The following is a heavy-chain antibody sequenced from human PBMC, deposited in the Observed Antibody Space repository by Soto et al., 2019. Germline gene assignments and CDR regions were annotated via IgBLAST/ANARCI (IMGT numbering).Heavy chain of an antibody. D-gene: IGHD2-15*01. V-gene: IGHV4-4*02. J-gene: IGHJ4*02. CDR1: GASISSTHW. CDR2: IYHSGAT. Sequence: QVQLQESGPGLVKPSGTLSLTCAVSGASISSTHWWSWVRQAPGEGPEWIGEIYHSGATNYNPSLKSRVIISMDTSKNQLSLRLDSVTAAATAVYFCARHIAVPTTRGFDFWGQGTLVTVSS. CDR3: ARHIAVPTTRGFDF.